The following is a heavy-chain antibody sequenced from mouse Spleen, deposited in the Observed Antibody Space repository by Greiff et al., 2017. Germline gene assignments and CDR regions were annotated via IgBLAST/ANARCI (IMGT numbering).Heavy chain of an antibody. CDR3: ARGIYDGYYGWYFDV. J-gene: IGHJ1*01. CDR1: GYTFTSYW. Sequence: QVQLQQPGAELVMPGASVKLSCKASGYTFTSYWMHWVKQRPGQGLEWIGEIDPSDSYTNYNQKFKGKATLTVDKSSSTAYMQLSSLTSEDSAVYYCARGIYDGYYGWYFDVWGAGTTVTVSS. D-gene: IGHD2-3*01. CDR2: IDPSDSYT. V-gene: IGHV1-69*01.